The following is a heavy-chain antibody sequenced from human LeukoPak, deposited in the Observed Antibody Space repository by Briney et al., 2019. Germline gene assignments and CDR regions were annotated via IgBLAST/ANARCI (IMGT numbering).Heavy chain of an antibody. J-gene: IGHJ4*02. CDR1: GYTFTGYY. CDR3: ARAQFITMVREVRPYY. V-gene: IGHV1-2*02. Sequence: GTSVKVSCKASGYTFTGYYMHWVRQAPGQGLEWMGWINPNSGGTNYAQQFQGRVTMTRDTSISTASMELSRLRSDDTAVYYCARAQFITMVREVRPYYCGEGTLVSVSS. CDR2: INPNSGGT. D-gene: IGHD3-10*01.